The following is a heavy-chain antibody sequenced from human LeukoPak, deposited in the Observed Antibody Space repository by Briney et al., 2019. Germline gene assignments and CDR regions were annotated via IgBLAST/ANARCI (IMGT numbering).Heavy chain of an antibody. V-gene: IGHV3-30*18. J-gene: IGHJ6*02. Sequence: GGSLRLSCAASGFTFSSYGMHWVRQAPGKGLEWVAVTSYDGSNKYYADSVKGRFTISRDNSKNTLYLQMNSLRAEDTAVYYCAKGGVGRLKFYYYYGMDVWGQGTTVTVSS. D-gene: IGHD3-10*01. CDR1: GFTFSSYG. CDR2: TSYDGSNK. CDR3: AKGGVGRLKFYYYYGMDV.